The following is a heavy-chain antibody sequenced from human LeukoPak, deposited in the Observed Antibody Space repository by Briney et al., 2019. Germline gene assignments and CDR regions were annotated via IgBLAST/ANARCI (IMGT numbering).Heavy chain of an antibody. Sequence: PGGSLRLSCAASGFTFSSYSMNWVRQAPGKGLERVSYISSSSSTIYYADSVKGRFTISRDNAKNSLYLQMNSLRAEDTAVYYCARLRWDIVVVPAAVFDYWGQGTLVTVSS. D-gene: IGHD2-2*01. J-gene: IGHJ4*02. V-gene: IGHV3-48*01. CDR2: ISSSSSTI. CDR3: ARLRWDIVVVPAAVFDY. CDR1: GFTFSSYS.